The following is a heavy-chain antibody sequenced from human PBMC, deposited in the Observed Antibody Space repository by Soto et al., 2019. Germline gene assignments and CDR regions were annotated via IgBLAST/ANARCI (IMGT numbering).Heavy chain of an antibody. CDR1: GYTFTSYG. CDR3: ARVSGYSSGWSSFPRAFDI. CDR2: ISAYNGNT. J-gene: IGHJ3*02. V-gene: IGHV1-18*01. D-gene: IGHD6-19*01. Sequence: ASVKVSCKASGYTFTSYGISWVRQAPGQGLEWMGWISAYNGNTNYAQKLQGRVTMTTDTSTSTAYMELGSLRSDDTAVYYCARVSGYSSGWSSFPRAFDIWGQGTMVTVSS.